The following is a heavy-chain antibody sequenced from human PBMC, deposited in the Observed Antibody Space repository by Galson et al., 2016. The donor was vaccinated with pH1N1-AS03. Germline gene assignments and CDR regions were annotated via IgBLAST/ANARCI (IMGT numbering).Heavy chain of an antibody. CDR3: ARGDGYNYYFDY. J-gene: IGHJ4*02. D-gene: IGHD5-24*01. Sequence: SLRLSCAGPGFTFDDYAMHWVRQAPGKGLEWMGFIYPGDSDTKYSPSFQGQVTISADKSISTAYLRWNSLKASDTAMYYCARGDGYNYYFDYWGQGTLVTVSS. CDR2: IYPGDSDT. CDR1: GFTFDDYA. V-gene: IGHV5-51*01.